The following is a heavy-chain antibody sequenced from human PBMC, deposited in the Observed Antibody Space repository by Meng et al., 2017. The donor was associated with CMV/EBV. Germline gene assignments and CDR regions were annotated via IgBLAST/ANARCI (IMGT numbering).Heavy chain of an antibody. V-gene: IGHV1-69*05. J-gene: IGHJ6*02. CDR3: AREIRRWLQLYYYYYGMDV. D-gene: IGHD5-24*01. CDR2: IIPIFGTA. Sequence: SVKVSCKASGGTFSSYAISWVRQAPGQGLEWMGGIIPIFGTANYAQKFQGRVTITTDESTGTAYMELSSLRSEDTAVYYCAREIRRWLQLYYYYYGMDVWGQGTTVTVSS. CDR1: GGTFSSYA.